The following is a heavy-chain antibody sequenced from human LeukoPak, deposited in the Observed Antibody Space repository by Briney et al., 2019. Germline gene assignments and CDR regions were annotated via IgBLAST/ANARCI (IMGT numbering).Heavy chain of an antibody. Sequence: GGSLRLSCAASGFTFSSYGMHWVRQAPGKGLEWVSFIRYDGINKYYADSVKGRFAISRDNFKNTLYLQMNSLRAEDTAVYYCASPYYYDSPLGAFDIWGQGTMVTVSS. CDR3: ASPYYYDSPLGAFDI. CDR2: IRYDGINK. CDR1: GFTFSSYG. J-gene: IGHJ3*02. V-gene: IGHV3-30*02. D-gene: IGHD3-22*01.